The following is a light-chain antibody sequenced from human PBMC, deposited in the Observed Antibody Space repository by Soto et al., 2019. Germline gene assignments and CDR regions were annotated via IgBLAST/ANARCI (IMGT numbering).Light chain of an antibody. CDR3: QHYGSSPPVT. V-gene: IGKV3-20*01. Sequence: EVVMTQSPATLSVSPGERATLSFRAIQSITSTYLAWYQQKPGQAPRLLIYGVSSRATGVPDRFSGSGSGTDFTLTISGLEPEDFAVYSCQHYGSSPPVTFGQGTRLEI. CDR2: GVS. J-gene: IGKJ5*01. CDR1: QSITSTY.